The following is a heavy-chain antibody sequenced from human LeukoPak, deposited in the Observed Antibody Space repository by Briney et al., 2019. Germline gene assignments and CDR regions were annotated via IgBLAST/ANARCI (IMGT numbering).Heavy chain of an antibody. J-gene: IGHJ4*02. CDR1: GGSFSGYY. CDR2: INHSGST. CDR3: AREWYSSGWKD. Sequence: PSETLSLTCAVYGGSFSGYYWSWIRQPPGKGLEWIGEINHSGSTNYNPSLKSRVTISVDTSKNQFSLKLSSVTAADTAVYYCAREWYSSGWKDWGQGTLVTVS. D-gene: IGHD6-19*01. V-gene: IGHV4-34*01.